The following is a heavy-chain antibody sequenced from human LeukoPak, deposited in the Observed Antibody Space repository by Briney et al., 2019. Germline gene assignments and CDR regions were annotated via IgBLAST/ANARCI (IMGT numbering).Heavy chain of an antibody. CDR2: INPNSGGT. CDR3: ARDMGDIVVVVAAVFDP. J-gene: IGHJ5*02. V-gene: IGHV1-2*02. CDR1: GYTFTGYY. Sequence: ASVKASCKASGYTFTGYYMHWVRQAPGQGLEWMGWINPNSGGTNYAQKFQGRVTMTRDTSISTAYMELSRLRSDDTAVYYCARDMGDIVVVVAAVFDPWGQGTLVTVSS. D-gene: IGHD2-15*01.